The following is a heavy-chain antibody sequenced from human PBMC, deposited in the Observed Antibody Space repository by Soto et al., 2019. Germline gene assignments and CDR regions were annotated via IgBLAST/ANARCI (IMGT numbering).Heavy chain of an antibody. D-gene: IGHD2-15*01. CDR2: VSSSGTYL. CDR1: GFTFSSYS. J-gene: IGHJ4*02. Sequence: EVQLVESGGGLVKPGGSLRLSCAASGFTFSSYSMNWVRQAPGKGLEWVSSVSSSGTYLYYADSVKGRFTISRDNAHNSRYLQMNSLRGEDTAVYYCARDSLGYCSGVSCSSPNDYWGQGTLVTVSS. CDR3: ARDSLGYCSGVSCSSPNDY. V-gene: IGHV3-21*01.